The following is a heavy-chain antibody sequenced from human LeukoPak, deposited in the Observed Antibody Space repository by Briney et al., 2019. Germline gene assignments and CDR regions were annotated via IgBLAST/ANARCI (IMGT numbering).Heavy chain of an antibody. CDR2: IYSGGST. CDR1: GFTFSSYW. J-gene: IGHJ4*02. CDR3: ARGEDYGDYFDY. D-gene: IGHD4-17*01. V-gene: IGHV3-53*01. Sequence: PGGSLRLSCAASGFTFSSYWMSWVRQAPGKGLEWVSVIYSGGSTYYADSVKGRFTISRDNSKNTLYLQMNSLRAEDTAVYYCARGEDYGDYFDYWGQGTLVTVSS.